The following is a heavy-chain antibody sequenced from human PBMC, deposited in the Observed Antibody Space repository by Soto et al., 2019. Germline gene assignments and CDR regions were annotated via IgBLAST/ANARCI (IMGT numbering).Heavy chain of an antibody. D-gene: IGHD2-15*01. CDR3: ARARDGHCRGGSCYSFWFDP. J-gene: IGHJ5*02. CDR1: GGSISSGGYY. V-gene: IGHV4-31*03. Sequence: QVQLQESGPGLVKPSQTLSLTCTVSGGSISSGGYYWSWIRQHPGKGLEWIGYIYYSGSTYYNPSRKGRVTISVDTSQNQFSLKLSSVTAADTAVYYCARARDGHCRGGSCYSFWFDPWGQGTLVTVSS. CDR2: IYYSGST.